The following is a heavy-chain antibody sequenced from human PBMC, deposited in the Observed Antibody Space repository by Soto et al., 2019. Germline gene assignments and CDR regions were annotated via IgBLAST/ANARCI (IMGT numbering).Heavy chain of an antibody. D-gene: IGHD3-22*01. V-gene: IGHV1-2*02. CDR2: MNPDSGAT. CDR1: GYIFSDYC. CDR3: ARDRSPVMSGYYYA. J-gene: IGHJ4*02. Sequence: DLEQSAAAVKKPGASVKVSCKTSGYIFSDYCIHWVRQAPGQGLEWLGWMNPDSGATSYAPKFQGRVTLTRDTSVTTAYMELSGLMFDDTATYYCARDRSPVMSGYYYAWGQGTVLAVSS.